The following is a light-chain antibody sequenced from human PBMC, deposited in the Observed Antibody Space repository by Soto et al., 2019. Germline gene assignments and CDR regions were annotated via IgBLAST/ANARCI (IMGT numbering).Light chain of an antibody. V-gene: IGLV2-23*02. Sequence: QSVLTQPASVSGSPGQSITISCTGTSSDIGSYTLVSWYQQHPGKAPKVMIYEVDKWPSGVSTRFSGSRSGNTASLTISGLQAEDEADYFCCSYAGGFTYVFGTGTKVTVL. CDR1: SSDIGSYTL. J-gene: IGLJ1*01. CDR3: CSYAGGFTYV. CDR2: EVD.